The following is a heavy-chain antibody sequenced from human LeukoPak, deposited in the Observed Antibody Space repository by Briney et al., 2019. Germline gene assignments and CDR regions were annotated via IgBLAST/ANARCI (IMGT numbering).Heavy chain of an antibody. CDR2: INHSGST. V-gene: IGHV4-34*01. D-gene: IGHD6-13*01. CDR3: ARHGYSSTWYFTS. J-gene: IGHJ5*02. Sequence: SETLSLTCAVYGGSFSGYYWSWIRQPPGKGLEWIGEINHSGSTNYNPSLKSRVTISVDTSKSQFSLRLTSVTDADTAVYYCARHGYSSTWYFTSWGQGTLVTVSS. CDR1: GGSFSGYY.